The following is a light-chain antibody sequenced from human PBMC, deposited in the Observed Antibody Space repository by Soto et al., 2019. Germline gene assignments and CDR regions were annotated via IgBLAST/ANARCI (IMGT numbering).Light chain of an antibody. Sequence: EIVLTQSPGTLSLSPGERATLSCRASQSVSSNHLAWYQQKTGQTPRLLIYIASNRAPGIPDRFSGSGSGTHFTLTISRVEPEDFAVYYCQQYDSSPWTFGQGTKVGIK. V-gene: IGKV3-20*01. J-gene: IGKJ1*01. CDR2: IAS. CDR3: QQYDSSPWT. CDR1: QSVSSNH.